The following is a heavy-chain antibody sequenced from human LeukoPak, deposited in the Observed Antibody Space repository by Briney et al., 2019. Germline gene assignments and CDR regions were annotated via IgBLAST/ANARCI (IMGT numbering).Heavy chain of an antibody. V-gene: IGHV3-33*01. CDR3: AGGLDYYDSSGPGAFDI. CDR1: GFTFSSYG. CDR2: IWYDGSNK. D-gene: IGHD3-22*01. J-gene: IGHJ3*02. Sequence: GGSLRLSCAASGFTFSSYGMHWVRQAPGKGLEWVAVIWYDGSNKYYADSVKGRFTISRDISKNTLYLQMNSLRAEDTAVYYCAGGLDYYDSSGPGAFDIWGQGTMVTVSS.